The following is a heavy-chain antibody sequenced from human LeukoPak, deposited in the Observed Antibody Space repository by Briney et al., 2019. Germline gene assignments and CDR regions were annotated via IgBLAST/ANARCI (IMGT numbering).Heavy chain of an antibody. V-gene: IGHV3-11*01. CDR1: GFTFSDYY. J-gene: IGHJ5*02. CDR3: AREGDIYCSSASCLYLFDP. Sequence: PGGSLRLSCAASGFTFSDYYMSWIRQAPGKGLEWVSYISSSGDTIYYADSMKGRFTISRDNAKNSLYLQMNSLRAEDTAVYYCAREGDIYCSSASCLYLFDPWGQGTLVTVSS. CDR2: ISSSGDTI. D-gene: IGHD2-2*01.